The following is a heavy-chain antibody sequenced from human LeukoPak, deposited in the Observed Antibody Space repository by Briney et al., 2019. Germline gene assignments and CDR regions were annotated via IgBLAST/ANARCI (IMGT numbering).Heavy chain of an antibody. J-gene: IGHJ4*02. D-gene: IGHD3-10*01. V-gene: IGHV4-38-2*01. Sequence: PSETLSLTCAVSGYSISSGYYWGWIRQPPGKGLEWIGSIYHSGSTYYNPSLKSRVTISVDTSKNQFSLKLSSVTAADTAVYYCARRYGSYSQNLFDYRGQGTLVTVSS. CDR3: ARRYGSYSQNLFDY. CDR2: IYHSGST. CDR1: GYSISSGYY.